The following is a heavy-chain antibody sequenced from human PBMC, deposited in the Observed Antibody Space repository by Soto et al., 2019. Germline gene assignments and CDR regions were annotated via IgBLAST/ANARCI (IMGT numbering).Heavy chain of an antibody. CDR3: ARERTPDAFDI. V-gene: IGHV3-30*03. J-gene: IGHJ3*02. D-gene: IGHD2-15*01. CDR2: ISYDGSNK. CDR1: GFIFSKYG. Sequence: QVQLVESGGGVVQPGRSLRLSCGASGFIFSKYGMHWVRQAPGKGLEWVAVISYDGSNKYYAESVKGRFTISRDNAKNSLYLQMSSLRAEDTAVYYCARERTPDAFDIWGQGTMVTVSS.